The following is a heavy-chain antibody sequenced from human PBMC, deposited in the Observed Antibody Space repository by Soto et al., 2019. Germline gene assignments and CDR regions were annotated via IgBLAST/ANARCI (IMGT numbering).Heavy chain of an antibody. D-gene: IGHD2-15*01. V-gene: IGHV1-18*01. CDR3: AREGSYGWYDC. CDR1: GYTFSSHG. J-gene: IGHJ5*01. Sequence: ASVSSCKASGYTFSSHGIIWVRQAPGQGLEWMGWISGCNGNAKYAQRFQGRVTMTTDTSTSTVYMDLRSLGSDDSAVYYCAREGSYGWYDCWGQGTLVNVSS. CDR2: ISGCNGNA.